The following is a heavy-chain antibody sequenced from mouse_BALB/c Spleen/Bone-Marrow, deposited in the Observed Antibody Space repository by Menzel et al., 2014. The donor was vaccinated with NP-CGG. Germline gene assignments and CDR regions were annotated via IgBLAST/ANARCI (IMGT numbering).Heavy chain of an antibody. Sequence: VQLQQPGAELVKPGASVKLSCTASGFNIKDTYMHWVKRRPEQGLEWIGRIDPANGNTKYDPKFQGKATITADTSSNTAYLQLSRLTSEDADVYYCARYCYGSSYFDYWGQGTTLTVSS. J-gene: IGHJ2*01. D-gene: IGHD1-1*01. CDR2: IDPANGNT. V-gene: IGHV14-3*02. CDR1: GFNIKDTY. CDR3: ARYCYGSSYFDY.